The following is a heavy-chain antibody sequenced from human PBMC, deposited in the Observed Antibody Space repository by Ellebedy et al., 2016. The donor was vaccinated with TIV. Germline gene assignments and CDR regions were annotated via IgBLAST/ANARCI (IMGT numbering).Heavy chain of an antibody. J-gene: IGHJ4*02. CDR3: ARRNIVPAEPGIAY. CDR2: INHSGST. D-gene: IGHD3-16*02. V-gene: IGHV4-34*01. Sequence: SETLSLTXAVYGGSFSGYFWSWIRQPPGKGLEWIGEINHSGSTNYNPSLKSRLTVSVDTSKNQFSLKLSSLTAADTAVYYCARRNIVPAEPGIAYWGQGTRVTVSS. CDR1: GGSFSGYF.